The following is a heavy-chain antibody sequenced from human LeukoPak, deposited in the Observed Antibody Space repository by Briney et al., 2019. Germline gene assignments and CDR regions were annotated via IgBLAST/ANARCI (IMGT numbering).Heavy chain of an antibody. D-gene: IGHD3-10*01. CDR3: ARGVGSGSRPGY. V-gene: IGHV4-59*11. J-gene: IGHJ4*02. Sequence: SETLSLTCTVSGSSISSHYWSWIRQPPGKGLEWIGYIYDSGSTKYSPSLKSRVTISVDTSKNQFSLKLSSVTAADTAVYYCARGVGSGSRPGYWGQGTLVTVSS. CDR2: IYDSGST. CDR1: GSSISSHY.